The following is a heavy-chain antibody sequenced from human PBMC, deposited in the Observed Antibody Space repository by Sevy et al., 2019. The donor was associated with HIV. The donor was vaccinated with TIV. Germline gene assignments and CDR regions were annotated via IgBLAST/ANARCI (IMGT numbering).Heavy chain of an antibody. CDR3: SSVGRDPYSSSWYVVEYYHYGMDV. CDR1: GFTFRTYW. J-gene: IGHJ6*02. Sequence: GGSLRLSCAASGFTFRTYWMSWVRQAPGKGLEWVANIKQDGSEKYYVDSVKGRFNISRDNAKKSRFLQMNSLRAEDTAGYYCSSVGRDPYSSSWYVVEYYHYGMDVWGQGITVTVSS. D-gene: IGHD6-13*01. V-gene: IGHV3-7*01. CDR2: IKQDGSEK.